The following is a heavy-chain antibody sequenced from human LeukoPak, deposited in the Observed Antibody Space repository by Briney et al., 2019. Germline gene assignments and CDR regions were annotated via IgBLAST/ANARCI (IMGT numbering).Heavy chain of an antibody. D-gene: IGHD6-13*01. CDR1: GGSFSGYY. Sequence: PSETLSLTCAVYGGSFSGYYWSWIRQPPGKGLEGIGEINHSGSTNYNPSLKSRVTISVDTSKNQFSLKLSSVTAADTAVYYCARVGRSSWKGFDPWGQGALVTVSS. J-gene: IGHJ5*02. CDR3: ARVGRSSWKGFDP. V-gene: IGHV4-34*01. CDR2: INHSGST.